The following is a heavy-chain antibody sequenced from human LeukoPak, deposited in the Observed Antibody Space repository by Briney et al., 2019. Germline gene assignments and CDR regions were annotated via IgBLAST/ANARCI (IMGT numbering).Heavy chain of an antibody. CDR3: AKDSTGGYCSGGSCYPDY. D-gene: IGHD2-15*01. CDR2: ISGSGGST. Sequence: GGSLRLSCAASGFTFSSYAMSWVRQAPGKGLEWVSAISGSGGSTYYADSVKGRFTISRDNSKNTLYLQMNSLRAEDTAVYYCAKDSTGGYCSGGSCYPDYWGQGTLVTVSS. V-gene: IGHV3-23*01. CDR1: GFTFSSYA. J-gene: IGHJ4*02.